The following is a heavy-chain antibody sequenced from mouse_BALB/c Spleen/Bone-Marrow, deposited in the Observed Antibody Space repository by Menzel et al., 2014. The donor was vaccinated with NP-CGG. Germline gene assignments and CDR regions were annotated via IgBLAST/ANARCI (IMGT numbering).Heavy chain of an antibody. CDR3: ARTADSPDYGFAY. J-gene: IGHJ3*01. V-gene: IGHV1S56*01. Sequence: VKLMESGPGLVKPGALVKISCKASGYTFTSYDINWVKQRPGQGLEWIGWIYPGDGSTNYNEKFKGKTTLTADKASSTAYMQLSSLTSENSAVYFCARTADSPDYGFAYWGQGTLVTVSA. D-gene: IGHD1-1*01. CDR2: IYPGDGST. CDR1: GYTFTSYD.